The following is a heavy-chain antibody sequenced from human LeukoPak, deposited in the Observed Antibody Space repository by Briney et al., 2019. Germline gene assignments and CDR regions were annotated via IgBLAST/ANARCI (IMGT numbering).Heavy chain of an antibody. CDR3: ARTNLDCKNGVCYDY. J-gene: IGHJ4*02. D-gene: IGHD2-8*01. Sequence: ASVKVSCKASVYTFTNYGVSWVRQAPGQGLEWMGWISAYNGKTYYAQKFQGRVTVTTDTSTSTAYMDLRSLRSDDTAVYYCARTNLDCKNGVCYDYWGQGTPVTVSS. V-gene: IGHV1-18*01. CDR2: ISAYNGKT. CDR1: VYTFTNYG.